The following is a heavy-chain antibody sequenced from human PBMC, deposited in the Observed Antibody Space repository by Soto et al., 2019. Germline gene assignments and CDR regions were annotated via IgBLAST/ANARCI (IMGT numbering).Heavy chain of an antibody. Sequence: SETLSLTCTVSGGSVSSGSYYWSWIRQPPGKGLEWIGYIYYSGSTNYNPSLKSRVTISVDTSKNQFSLKPSSVTAADTAVYYCARGPQPYYYDSRNGFDPWGQGTLVTVSS. J-gene: IGHJ5*02. D-gene: IGHD3-22*01. CDR1: GGSVSSGSYY. CDR2: IYYSGST. CDR3: ARGPQPYYYDSRNGFDP. V-gene: IGHV4-61*01.